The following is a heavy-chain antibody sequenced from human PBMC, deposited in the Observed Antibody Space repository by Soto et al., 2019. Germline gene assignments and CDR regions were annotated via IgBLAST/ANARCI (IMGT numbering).Heavy chain of an antibody. CDR2: IYPPDSSA. J-gene: IGHJ3*02. D-gene: IGHD2-2*01. Sequence: EVQLVQSGAEVRKPGESLKISCSGSGYRFSTYWIGWVRQVPGKGLEWMAMIYPPDSSARYSPSFQGQVTISVDKSLHTAYLQWSSLKASDTAMYFCATHLLPHAFDICGKGTMVTVSS. V-gene: IGHV5-51*01. CDR1: GYRFSTYW. CDR3: ATHLLPHAFDI.